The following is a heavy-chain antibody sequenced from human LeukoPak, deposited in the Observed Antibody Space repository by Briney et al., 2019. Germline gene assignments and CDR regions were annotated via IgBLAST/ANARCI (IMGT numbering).Heavy chain of an antibody. CDR3: ASPSSGQSFDI. J-gene: IGHJ3*02. CDR2: IYNDGST. V-gene: IGHV3-53*01. CDR1: GFTVSNKY. D-gene: IGHD3-22*01. Sequence: GGSLTLSCAASGFTVSNKYMNWVRQAPGKGLEWVSIIYNDGSTYYADSVKGRFTISRDNSKNTLYLQMNSLRAEDTAVYYCASPSSGQSFDIWGQGTMVTVSS.